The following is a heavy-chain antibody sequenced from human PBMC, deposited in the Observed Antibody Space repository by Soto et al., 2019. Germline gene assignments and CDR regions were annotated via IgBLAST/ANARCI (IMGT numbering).Heavy chain of an antibody. J-gene: IGHJ6*02. V-gene: IGHV1-18*01. CDR3: ARDPGFGFGYSYAFAMDV. CDR2: ISGYNGNT. D-gene: IGHD5-18*01. CDR1: GYTFSNYG. Sequence: ASVTVSCKASGYTFSNYGISWVRQGPGQGLEWRGWISGYNGNTHYEEKVQDRIKMTTDTSTSTTYLELRSLRSDDTAVYFCARDPGFGFGYSYAFAMDVWGQGTTVTVSS.